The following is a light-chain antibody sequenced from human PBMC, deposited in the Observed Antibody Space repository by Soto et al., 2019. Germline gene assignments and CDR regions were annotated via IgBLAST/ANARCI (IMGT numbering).Light chain of an antibody. CDR1: SSDVGGYNY. V-gene: IGLV2-14*01. CDR2: EVS. J-gene: IGLJ1*01. CDR3: SSYTSSSTLV. Sequence: QSDLTQPASVSGSPGQSITMSCTGTSSDVGGYNYVSWYQQHPGKAPKLMIYEVSNRPSGVSNRFSGSKSGNTASLTISGLQAEDEADYYCSSYTSSSTLVFGTGTKVTVL.